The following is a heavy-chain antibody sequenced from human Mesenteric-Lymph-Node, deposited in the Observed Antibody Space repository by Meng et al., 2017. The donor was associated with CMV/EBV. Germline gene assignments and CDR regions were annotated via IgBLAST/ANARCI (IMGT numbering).Heavy chain of an antibody. CDR2: IWYDGSNK. CDR3: AKDLMYYDFWSGYYKYYYGMDV. V-gene: IGHV3-33*06. D-gene: IGHD3-3*01. J-gene: IGHJ6*02. CDR1: GFTFGDYS. Sequence: GGSLRLSCTTPGFTFGDYSMSWVRQAPGKGLEWVAVIWYDGSNKYYADSVKGRFTISRDNSKNTLYLQMNSLRAEDTAVYYCAKDLMYYDFWSGYYKYYYGMDVWGQGTTVTVSS.